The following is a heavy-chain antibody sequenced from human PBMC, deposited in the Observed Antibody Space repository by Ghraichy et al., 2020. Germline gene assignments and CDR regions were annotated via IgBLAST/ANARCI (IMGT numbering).Heavy chain of an antibody. J-gene: IGHJ4*02. V-gene: IGHV3-23*01. Sequence: GGSLRLSCAASGFTFSSYAMSWVRQAPGKGLEWVSAISGSGGSTYYADSVKGRFTISRDNSKNTLYLQMNSLRAEDTAVYYCANPAPFWSGYLAPFDYWGQGTLVTVSS. CDR1: GFTFSSYA. D-gene: IGHD3-3*01. CDR2: ISGSGGST. CDR3: ANPAPFWSGYLAPFDY.